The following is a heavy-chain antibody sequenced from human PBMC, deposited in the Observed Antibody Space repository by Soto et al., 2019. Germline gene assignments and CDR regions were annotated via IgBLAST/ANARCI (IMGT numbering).Heavy chain of an antibody. Sequence: EGSLRLSCAASRFTQSELYMSWIRQPPGKGLESISHINWSASYTKYAESVRGRFTISRGNAKSSVYLQMDSLGVEDTAFYFCAREISGPASGYDWFDSWDQGTLVTV. CDR1: RFTQSELY. D-gene: IGHD5-18*01. CDR2: INWSASYT. CDR3: AREISGPASGYDWFDS. J-gene: IGHJ5*01. V-gene: IGHV3-11*05.